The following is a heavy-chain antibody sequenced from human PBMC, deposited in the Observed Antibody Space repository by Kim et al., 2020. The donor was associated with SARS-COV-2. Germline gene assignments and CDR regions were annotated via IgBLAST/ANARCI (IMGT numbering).Heavy chain of an antibody. D-gene: IGHD2-2*01. CDR2: INHSGST. CDR3: ARGYSIRRAYCSSTSCPIGNWFDP. V-gene: IGHV4-34*01. Sequence: SETLSLTCAVYGGSFSGYYWSWIRQPPGKGLEWIGEINHSGSTNYNPSLKSRVTISVDTSKNQFSLKLSSVTAADTAVYYCARGYSIRRAYCSSTSCPIGNWFDPWGQGTLVTVSS. J-gene: IGHJ5*02. CDR1: GGSFSGYY.